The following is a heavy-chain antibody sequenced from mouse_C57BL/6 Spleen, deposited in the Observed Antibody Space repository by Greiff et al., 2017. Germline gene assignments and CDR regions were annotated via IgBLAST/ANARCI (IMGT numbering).Heavy chain of an antibody. D-gene: IGHD4-1*01. CDR3: ARILGRGDAIDY. CDR2: INPSYGTT. CDR1: GYSFTDYN. V-gene: IGHV1-39*01. Sequence: EVQLQQSGPELVKPGASVKISCKASGYSFTDYNMNWVKQSNGKSLEWIGVINPSYGTTSYNQKFKGKATVTVDQSSSTAYMQLNSLTSEDSAVYFCARILGRGDAIDYWGQGTSVTVSS. J-gene: IGHJ4*01.